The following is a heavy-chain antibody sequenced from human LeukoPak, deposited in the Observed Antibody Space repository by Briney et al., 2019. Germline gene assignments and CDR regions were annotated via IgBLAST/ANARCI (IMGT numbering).Heavy chain of an antibody. V-gene: IGHV4-39*01. D-gene: IGHD6-19*01. Sequence: SATLSLTCSVSGGSLSSSSYYWGWIRQPPGKGLEWIGTMYSSGNTYYNPSLKSRVTISVDTSKSHLSLKLTSVTAADTAVYYCARHVKQWLAFDNWGQGTLVTVSS. CDR1: GGSLSSSSYY. J-gene: IGHJ4*02. CDR2: MYSSGNT. CDR3: ARHVKQWLAFDN.